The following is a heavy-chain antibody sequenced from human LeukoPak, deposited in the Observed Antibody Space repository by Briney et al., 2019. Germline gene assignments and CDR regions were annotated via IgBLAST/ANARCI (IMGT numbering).Heavy chain of an antibody. D-gene: IGHD1-26*01. CDR3: ASLNPFSGRRNAFDI. CDR2: VNHSGTA. V-gene: IGHV4-34*01. J-gene: IGHJ3*02. Sequence: SETLSLTCAVHGGSFSGYYWSWIRQPPGQGLEWIGEVNHSGTARYNPSLESRVTISVDTSKSQSSMNVYFVTAADTAVYYCASLNPFSGRRNAFDIWGQGAMVTVSS. CDR1: GGSFSGYY.